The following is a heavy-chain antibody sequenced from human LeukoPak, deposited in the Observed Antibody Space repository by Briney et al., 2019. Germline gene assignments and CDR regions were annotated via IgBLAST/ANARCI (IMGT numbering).Heavy chain of an antibody. CDR2: ISGSGSTI. Sequence: GGSLRLSCAASGFTFSSNELNWVRQAPAKGLEWVSYISGSGSTIYYADSVKGRFTISRDNAKNSLYLQMNSLRAEDTATYYCYYAGYWGQGTLVTVSS. D-gene: IGHD3-3*01. J-gene: IGHJ4*02. CDR3: YYAGY. CDR1: GFTFSSNE. V-gene: IGHV3-48*03.